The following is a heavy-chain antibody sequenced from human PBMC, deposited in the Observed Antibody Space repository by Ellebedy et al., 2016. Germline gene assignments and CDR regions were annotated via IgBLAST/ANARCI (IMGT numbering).Heavy chain of an antibody. V-gene: IGHV3-7*03. CDR2: INTDGSDT. D-gene: IGHD3-10*01. Sequence: GESLKISCAGSGIIFSSYHMTWVRQAPGKGLEWVANINTDGSDTYHVDSVKGRFTISRDNARDSLYLQMNSLRAEDSAVYYCATQPRTMDSWGQGTKVTVSS. CDR3: ATQPRTMDS. CDR1: GIIFSSYH. J-gene: IGHJ4*02.